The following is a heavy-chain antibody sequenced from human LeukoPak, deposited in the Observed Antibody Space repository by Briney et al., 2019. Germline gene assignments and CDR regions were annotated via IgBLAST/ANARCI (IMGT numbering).Heavy chain of an antibody. J-gene: IGHJ4*02. Sequence: SETLSLTCTVSGGSISSSSYYWGWLRQPPGKGLEWIGSIYYSGRPHYNPSLKSRLTLFVDTSKNQFSLKVNSVTAADTAVYYCARNGTVTVSGTKFNYFDYWGQGTLVTVSS. CDR1: GGSISSSSYY. V-gene: IGHV4-39*01. D-gene: IGHD4-17*01. CDR3: ARNGTVTVSGTKFNYFDY. CDR2: IYYSGRP.